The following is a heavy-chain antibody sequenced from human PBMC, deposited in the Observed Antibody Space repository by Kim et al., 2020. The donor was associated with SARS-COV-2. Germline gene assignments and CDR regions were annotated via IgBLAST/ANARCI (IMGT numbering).Heavy chain of an antibody. V-gene: IGHV1-46*01. J-gene: IGHJ4*02. D-gene: IGHD3-16*01. Sequence: TSYRQKFQGRVTMTRDTSTSTVYMELSSLRSEDTAVYYCARELPSGTYFDYWGQGTLVTVSS. CDR3: ARELPSGTYFDY. CDR2: T.